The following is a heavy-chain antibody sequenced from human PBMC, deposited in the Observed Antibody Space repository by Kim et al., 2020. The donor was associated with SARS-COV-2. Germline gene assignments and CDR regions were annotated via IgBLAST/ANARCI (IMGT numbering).Heavy chain of an antibody. D-gene: IGHD4-17*01. CDR3: ARSTTGTLLLPAR. CDR1: GFTFSSYS. J-gene: IGHJ4*02. Sequence: GGSLRLSCAASGFTFSSYSMNWVRQAPGKGLEWVSSISSSSSYIYYADSVKGRFTISRDNAKNSLYLQMNSLRAEDTAVYYCARSTTGTLLLPARWGQGTLVTVSS. V-gene: IGHV3-21*01. CDR2: ISSSSSYI.